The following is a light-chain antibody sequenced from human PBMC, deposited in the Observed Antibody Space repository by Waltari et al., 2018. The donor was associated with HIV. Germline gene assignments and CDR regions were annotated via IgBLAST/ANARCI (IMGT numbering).Light chain of an antibody. CDR1: STDVGSYNL. J-gene: IGLJ2*01. CDR2: EVS. Sequence: QSALTQPASVSGSFGQSLTITCTGTSTDVGSYNLVSWYPYHPGKAPNLIIYEVSKRPSGVSNRFSGSKSGNTASLTVSGLQAEDEAHYYCCSYARSGIPFGGGTKLTVL. V-gene: IGLV2-23*02. CDR3: CSYARSGIP.